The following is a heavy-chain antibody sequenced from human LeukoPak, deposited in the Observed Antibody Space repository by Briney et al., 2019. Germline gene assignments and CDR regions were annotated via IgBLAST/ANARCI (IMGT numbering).Heavy chain of an antibody. CDR2: ISAYNGNT. D-gene: IGHD3-10*01. CDR3: ARTSHRGADAFDI. J-gene: IGHJ3*02. V-gene: IGHV1-18*01. Sequence: ASVKVSCKASGYTFTSYAMNWVRQAPGQGLEWMGWISAYNGNTNYAQKLQGRVTMTTDTSTSTVYMELRSLRSDDTAVYYCARTSHRGADAFDIWGQGTLVTVSS. CDR1: GYTFTSYA.